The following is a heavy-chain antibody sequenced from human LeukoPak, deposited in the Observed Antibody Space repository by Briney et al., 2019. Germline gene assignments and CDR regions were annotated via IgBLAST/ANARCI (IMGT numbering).Heavy chain of an antibody. Sequence: GASVKVSCKASGYSFTDYDIIWVRQAAGPGLEWVGWVNPKSGSTAYAPKFQGRVTMTSSTSISTVYMELSSLRPEDSAVYYCARGVSIRRYAWAFWGQGSQVTVSS. CDR3: ARGVSIRRYAWAF. D-gene: IGHD3-16*01. J-gene: IGHJ4*02. V-gene: IGHV1-8*01. CDR2: VNPKSGST. CDR1: GYSFTDYD.